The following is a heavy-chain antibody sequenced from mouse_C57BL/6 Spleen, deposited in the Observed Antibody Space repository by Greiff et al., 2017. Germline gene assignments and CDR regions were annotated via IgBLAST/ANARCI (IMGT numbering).Heavy chain of an antibody. Sequence: VQLQQSGTELVKPGASVKLSCKASGYTFTSYWMHWVKQRPGQGLEWIGNINPSNGGTNYNEKFKSKATLTVDKSSSTAYMQLSSLTSEDSAVYYCARPSSITTVVADWYFDVWGTGTTVTVSS. J-gene: IGHJ1*03. D-gene: IGHD1-1*01. V-gene: IGHV1-53*01. CDR3: ARPSSITTVVADWYFDV. CDR1: GYTFTSYW. CDR2: INPSNGGT.